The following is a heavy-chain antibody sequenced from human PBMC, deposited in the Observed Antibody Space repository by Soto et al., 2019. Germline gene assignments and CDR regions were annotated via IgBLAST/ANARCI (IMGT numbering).Heavy chain of an antibody. CDR3: ARAKWHDGSGRVREFDY. Sequence: PGGSLRLSCAASGFTFSSHSMHWVRQAPGKGLEWVAVISFDGSYKYYADSVKGRFTISRDNSKNTLYLQMNSLRAEDTAVYYCARAKWHDGSGRVREFDYWGQGALVTAPQ. CDR2: ISFDGSYK. V-gene: IGHV3-30-3*01. CDR1: GFTFSSHS. D-gene: IGHD3-10*01. J-gene: IGHJ4*02.